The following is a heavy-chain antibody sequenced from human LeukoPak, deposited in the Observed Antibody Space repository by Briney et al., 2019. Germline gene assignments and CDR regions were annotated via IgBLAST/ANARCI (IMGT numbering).Heavy chain of an antibody. CDR3: AKDRGDGAFDI. J-gene: IGHJ3*02. V-gene: IGHV3-11*04. Sequence: GGSLRLSCVASGFTFSDYYMSWIRQAPGKGLEGVSYISSSGRTIYDADSVKVRFTISRDNAKNTLYLQMNSLRAEDTAVYYCAKDRGDGAFDIWGQGTMVTVSS. D-gene: IGHD2-21*01. CDR1: GFTFSDYY. CDR2: ISSSGRTI.